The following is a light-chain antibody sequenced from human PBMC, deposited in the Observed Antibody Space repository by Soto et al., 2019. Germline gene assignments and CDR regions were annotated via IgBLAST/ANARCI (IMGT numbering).Light chain of an antibody. CDR3: QQYNNWHT. J-gene: IGKJ4*01. CDR1: QSDSSN. V-gene: IGKV3-15*01. Sequence: EIVMTQSPATLSVSPGERATLSCRASQSDSSNLAWYQQKTGQAPRPLIYGASTRATGIPARFSGSGSGTEFTLTISSLQSEDFAVYYCQQYNNWHTFGGGTKVEIK. CDR2: GAS.